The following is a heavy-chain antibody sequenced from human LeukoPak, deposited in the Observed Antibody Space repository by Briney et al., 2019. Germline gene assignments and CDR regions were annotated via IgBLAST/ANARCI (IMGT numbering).Heavy chain of an antibody. J-gene: IGHJ5*02. CDR2: IIPILGIA. Sequence: SVKVSCKASGRTFSSYAISWVRQAPGQGLEWMGRIIPILGIANYAQKFQGRVTITADKSTSTAYMELSSLRSEDTAVYYCARDQVPSIAARPWNNWFDPWGQGTLVTVSS. CDR1: GRTFSSYA. CDR3: ARDQVPSIAARPWNNWFDP. D-gene: IGHD6-6*01. V-gene: IGHV1-69*04.